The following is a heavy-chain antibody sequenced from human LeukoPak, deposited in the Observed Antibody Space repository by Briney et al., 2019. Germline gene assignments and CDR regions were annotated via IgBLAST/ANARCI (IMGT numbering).Heavy chain of an antibody. V-gene: IGHV4-61*01. CDR2: IYYSGST. D-gene: IGHD5-18*01. CDR3: ARETYSYGLYYFDY. Sequence: SETLSLTCTVSGGSFSSGSYYWSWIRQPPGKGLEWIGYIYYSGSTNYNPSLKSRVTISVDTSKNQFSLKLSSVTAADTAVYYCARETYSYGLYYFDYWGQGTLVTVSS. J-gene: IGHJ4*02. CDR1: GGSFSSGSYY.